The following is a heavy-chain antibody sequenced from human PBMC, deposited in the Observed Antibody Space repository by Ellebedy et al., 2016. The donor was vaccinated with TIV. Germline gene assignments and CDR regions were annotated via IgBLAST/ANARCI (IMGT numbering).Heavy chain of an antibody. D-gene: IGHD5-12*01. V-gene: IGHV3-74*03. CDR2: INGDGSVT. J-gene: IGHJ4*02. CDR3: MRDPPAREIVEAATVDY. CDR1: GFTFSSYW. Sequence: PGGSLRLSCAASGFTFSSYWMQWVRQAPGKGLVWVSRINGDGSVTAYADFVKGRFTISRDNAKNSLYLQMNSLGAGDTALYYCMRDPPAREIVEAATVDYWGQGSLVTVSS.